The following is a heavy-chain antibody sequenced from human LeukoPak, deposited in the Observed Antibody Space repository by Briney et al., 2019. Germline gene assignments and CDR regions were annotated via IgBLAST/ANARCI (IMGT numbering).Heavy chain of an antibody. CDR1: GGSFSGYY. D-gene: IGHD2-15*01. J-gene: IGHJ4*02. CDR2: INHSGST. V-gene: IGHV4-34*01. Sequence: SETLSLTCAVYGGSFSGYYWSWIRQPSGKGLEWIGEINHSGSTNYNPSLKSRVTISVDTSKNQFSLKLSSVTAADTAVYYCARVEDGHYFDYWGQGTLVTVSS. CDR3: ARVEDGHYFDY.